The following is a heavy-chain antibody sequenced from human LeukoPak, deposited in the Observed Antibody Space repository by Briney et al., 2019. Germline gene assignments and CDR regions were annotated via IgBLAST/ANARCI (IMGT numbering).Heavy chain of an antibody. J-gene: IGHJ4*02. CDR2: ISSSSSPI. V-gene: IGHV3-48*02. CDR3: ARDHYSRNDY. Sequence: GGSLRLSCAASGFSFSSYAMHWVRQAPGKGLEWLSYISSSSSPIYYADSVKGRFTISRDNAKNSLYLQMNSLRDEDTAVYYCARDHYSRNDYWGQGTLVTVSS. D-gene: IGHD6-13*01. CDR1: GFSFSSYA.